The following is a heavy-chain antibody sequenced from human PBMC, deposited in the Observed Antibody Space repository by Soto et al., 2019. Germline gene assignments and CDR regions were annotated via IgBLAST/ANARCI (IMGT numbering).Heavy chain of an antibody. D-gene: IGHD4-4*01. CDR2: INAGNGNT. J-gene: IGHJ6*02. Sequence: QVQLVQSGAEVKKPGVSVKVACKASGYTFTSYAMHWVRQAPGQRLEWMGWINAGNGNTKYSQKFQGRVTITRDTSASTAYMERSSLRSEDTAVYYCASSYSNSALIDYYYYGMDVWGQGTTVTVSS. CDR1: GYTFTSYA. CDR3: ASSYSNSALIDYYYYGMDV. V-gene: IGHV1-3*01.